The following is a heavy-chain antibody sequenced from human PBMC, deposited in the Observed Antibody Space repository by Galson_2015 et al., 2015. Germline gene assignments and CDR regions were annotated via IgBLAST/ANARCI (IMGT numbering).Heavy chain of an antibody. D-gene: IGHD5-12*01. CDR2: VTPGSGAT. J-gene: IGHJ4*02. CDR1: GYTFSNYH. CDR3: ARETSATGYGDH. Sequence: SVKVSCKASGYTFSNYHIHWVRQAPGQGLEWMGIVTPGSGATSYAEKFQGRVIMTGDMSTTPAFLELSSLRSDDTALYYCARETSATGYGDHWGQGTLVTVSS. V-gene: IGHV1-46*01.